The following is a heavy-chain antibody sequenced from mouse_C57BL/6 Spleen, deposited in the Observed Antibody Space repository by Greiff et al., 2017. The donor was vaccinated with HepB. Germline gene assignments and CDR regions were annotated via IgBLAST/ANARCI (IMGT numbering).Heavy chain of an antibody. Sequence: QVQLQQPGAELVMPGASVKLSCKASGYTFTSYWMHWVKQRPGPGLEWIGEIDPSDSYTNYNQKFKGKSTLTVDKSSSTAYMQLSSLTSEDSAVYYCARAAYGNYGAMDYWGQGTSVTVSS. CDR2: IDPSDSYT. D-gene: IGHD2-10*02. J-gene: IGHJ4*01. CDR1: GYTFTSYW. CDR3: ARAAYGNYGAMDY. V-gene: IGHV1-69*01.